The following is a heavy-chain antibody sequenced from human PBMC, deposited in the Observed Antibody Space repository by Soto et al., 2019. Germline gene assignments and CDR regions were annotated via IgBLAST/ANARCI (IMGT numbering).Heavy chain of an antibody. CDR1: GFTFSSYW. Sequence: PGGSLRLSCAASGFTFSSYWMSWVRQAPGKGLEWVANIKQDGSEKYYVDSVKGRFTISRDNAKNSLYLQMNSLRAEDTVAYYCAKDLSGYQLPSYSLYYYYGMDVWDQGTTVTVSS. CDR3: AKDLSGYQLPSYSLYYYYGMDV. CDR2: IKQDGSEK. J-gene: IGHJ6*02. V-gene: IGHV3-7*01. D-gene: IGHD2-2*01.